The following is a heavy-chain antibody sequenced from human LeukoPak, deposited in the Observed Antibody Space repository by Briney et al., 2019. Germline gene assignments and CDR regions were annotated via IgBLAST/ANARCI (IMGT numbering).Heavy chain of an antibody. Sequence: SVKVSCKASGGTFSSYAISWVRQAPGQGLEWMGGIIPIFGTANYAQKFQGRVTITADESTSTAYMELSSLRSEDTAVYYCASIPLYYDSSGHIEDFDYWGQGTLVTVSS. J-gene: IGHJ4*02. CDR1: GGTFSSYA. CDR2: IIPIFGTA. CDR3: ASIPLYYDSSGHIEDFDY. V-gene: IGHV1-69*13. D-gene: IGHD3-22*01.